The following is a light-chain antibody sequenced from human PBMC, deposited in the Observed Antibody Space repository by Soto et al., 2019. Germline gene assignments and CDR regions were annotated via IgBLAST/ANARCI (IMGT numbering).Light chain of an antibody. Sequence: EIVLTQSPGTLSLSPGDRATLSCRASQTISSTYLAWYQQNPGQAPRLLIYAASTRATGVPDRFSGSGSGTDFTLTISRLEPEDFAVYYCQQRSNRLPITFGQGTRLEI. CDR1: QTISSTY. CDR3: QQRSNRLPIT. V-gene: IGKV3D-20*02. J-gene: IGKJ5*01. CDR2: AAS.